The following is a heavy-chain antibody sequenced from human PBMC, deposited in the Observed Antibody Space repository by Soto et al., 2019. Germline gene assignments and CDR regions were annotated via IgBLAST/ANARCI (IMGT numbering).Heavy chain of an antibody. J-gene: IGHJ4*02. CDR3: AKEGYCSSTSCYTSSIFDY. Sequence: GGSLRLSCAASGFTFSSYAMSWVRQAPGKGLEWVSAISGSGGSTYYADSVKGRFTISRDNSKNTLYLQMNSLRAEDTAVYYCAKEGYCSSTSCYTSSIFDYWGQGTLVTVSS. V-gene: IGHV3-23*01. CDR1: GFTFSSYA. CDR2: ISGSGGST. D-gene: IGHD2-2*01.